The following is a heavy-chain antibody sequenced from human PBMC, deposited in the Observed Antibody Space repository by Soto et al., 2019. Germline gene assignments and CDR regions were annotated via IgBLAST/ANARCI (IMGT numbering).Heavy chain of an antibody. V-gene: IGHV4-59*08. Sequence: SETLSLTCIVSGDSITGYYWSWVRQSPGKGLECIGYIYYTGSTIYNPSLKSRVTMSVDTSKNQFSLNLSSVSAADTAVYYCARLPGLGTNPPFDYWGQGALVTVSS. CDR3: ARLPGLGTNPPFDY. CDR1: GDSITGYY. J-gene: IGHJ4*02. D-gene: IGHD2-8*01. CDR2: IYYTGST.